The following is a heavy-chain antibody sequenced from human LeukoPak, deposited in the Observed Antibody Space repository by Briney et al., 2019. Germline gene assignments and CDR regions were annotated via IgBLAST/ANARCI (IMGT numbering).Heavy chain of an antibody. Sequence: GASVKVSCKASGYTFTTYDISWVRQPPGQGLEWMGWISVDNGNTNYAQKFQGRVTMTEDTSTDTAYMELSSLRSEDTAVYYCATESYYYDSSATQLDYWGQGTLVTVSS. J-gene: IGHJ4*02. CDR1: GYTFTTYD. D-gene: IGHD3-22*01. V-gene: IGHV1-18*01. CDR2: ISVDNGNT. CDR3: ATESYYYDSSATQLDY.